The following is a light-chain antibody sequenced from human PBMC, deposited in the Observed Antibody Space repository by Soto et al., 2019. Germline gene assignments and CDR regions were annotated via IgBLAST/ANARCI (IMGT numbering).Light chain of an antibody. CDR3: STYTDKTYI. V-gene: IGLV2-14*01. CDR1: NIDVADHKY. CDR2: EVS. Sequence: QSVLTQPASVTGTPGQSITISCTTSNIDVADHKYSSWYRQHPGEAPKIIIYEVSNRPSGISNRFSGSKSGNTASLTIPGLQTEDEAEYFCSTYTDKTYIFGSGTKVTVL. J-gene: IGLJ1*01.